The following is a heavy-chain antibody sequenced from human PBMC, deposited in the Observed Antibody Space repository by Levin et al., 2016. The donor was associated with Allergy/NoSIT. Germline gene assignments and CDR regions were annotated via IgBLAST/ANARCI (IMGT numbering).Heavy chain of an antibody. D-gene: IGHD1-7*01. CDR1: GYALRDNY. V-gene: IGHV1-18*01. Sequence: ASVKVSCKASGYALRDNYIHWIRQAPGQGLEWMAWINSYSGKTKYAQSLQGRLTMTTDTSTSTAYMELRSLRSDDTAMYYCARVEREEMELRVWGPGTLVTVSS. CDR2: INSYSGKT. CDR3: ARVEREEMELRV. J-gene: IGHJ4*02.